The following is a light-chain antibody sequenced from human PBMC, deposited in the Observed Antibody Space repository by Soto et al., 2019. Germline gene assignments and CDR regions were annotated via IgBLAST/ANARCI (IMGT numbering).Light chain of an antibody. J-gene: IGLJ2*01. CDR1: SNDVGGYNH. V-gene: IGLV2-14*01. CDR2: EVS. CDR3: NSYRSTDTVV. Sequence: QSALTQPASVSGSPGQSITISCTGTSNDVGGYNHVSWYQQHPGKAPKLMIYEVSYRPSGVSNRFSGSKSGNTASLTISGLQAEDEADYYCNSYRSTDTVVFGGGTKLTVL.